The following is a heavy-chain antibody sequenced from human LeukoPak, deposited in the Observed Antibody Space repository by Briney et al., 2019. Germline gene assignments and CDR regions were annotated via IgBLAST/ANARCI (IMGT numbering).Heavy chain of an antibody. CDR2: ISSGSSTI. CDR3: AKVASMIVVTEAFDI. D-gene: IGHD3-22*01. CDR1: GFTFSSYS. Sequence: PGGSLRLSCAASGFTFSSYSMTWVRQAPGKGLEWVSYISSGSSTIYYADSVKGRFTISRDNAKNSLYLQMNSLRAEDTAVYYCAKVASMIVVTEAFDIWGQGTMVTVSS. V-gene: IGHV3-48*01. J-gene: IGHJ3*02.